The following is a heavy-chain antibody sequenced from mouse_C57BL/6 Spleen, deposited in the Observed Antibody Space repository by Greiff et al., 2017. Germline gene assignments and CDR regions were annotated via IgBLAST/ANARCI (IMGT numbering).Heavy chain of an antibody. CDR2: ISNGGGST. J-gene: IGHJ2*01. D-gene: IGHD2-5*01. CDR3: ARDSNYLDY. Sequence: VQLKESGGGLVQPGGSLKLSCAASGFTFSDYYMYWVRQTPEKRLEWVAYISNGGGSTYYPDTVKGRFTISRDNAKNTLYLQMSRLKSEDTAMYYCARDSNYLDYWGQGTTLTVSS. CDR1: GFTFSDYY. V-gene: IGHV5-12*01.